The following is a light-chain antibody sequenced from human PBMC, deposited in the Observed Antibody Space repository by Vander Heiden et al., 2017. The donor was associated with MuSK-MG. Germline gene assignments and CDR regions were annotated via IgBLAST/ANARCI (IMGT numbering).Light chain of an antibody. CDR1: SSDVGGYNY. Sequence: QSALTQPASVSGSPGQSITISCTGTSSDVGGYNYVSWYQQHPGKAPKLMIYEVSKRPSGVSNRFSGSKSGNTASLTISGLQAEDEAEYYCSSYTSSSTTCVFGTGTKVTVL. CDR2: EVS. CDR3: SSYTSSSTTCV. J-gene: IGLJ1*01. V-gene: IGLV2-14*01.